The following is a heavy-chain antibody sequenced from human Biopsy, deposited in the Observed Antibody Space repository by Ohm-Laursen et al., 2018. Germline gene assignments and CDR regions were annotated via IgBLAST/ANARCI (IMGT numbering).Heavy chain of an antibody. CDR1: GFTFDDYG. CDR3: ARAFRGQYFYYYYGMDV. CDR2: ISWDGRTR. D-gene: IGHD3-9*01. Sequence: SLRLSCTASGFTFDDYGMHWVRQAPGKGLEWVSLISWDGRTRYYADSVKGRFTISRDNSKNSLYLQMNSLRLEDTALYFCARAFRGQYFYYYYGMDVWGQGITVTVSS. J-gene: IGHJ6*02. V-gene: IGHV3-43D*04.